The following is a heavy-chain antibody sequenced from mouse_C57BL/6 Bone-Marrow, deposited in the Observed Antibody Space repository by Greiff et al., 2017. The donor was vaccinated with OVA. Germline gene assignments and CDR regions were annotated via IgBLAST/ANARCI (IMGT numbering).Heavy chain of an antibody. CDR1: GFSLTSYG. D-gene: IGHD2-4*01. Sequence: VQLQQSGPGLVQPSQSLSITCTVSGFSLTSYGVHWVRPSPGKGLEWLGVIWRGGSTDYNAAFMSRLSITKDNSKSQVFFKMNSLQADDTAIYYCARYDDYPWYAMDYWGQGTSVTVAS. CDR3: ARYDDYPWYAMDY. J-gene: IGHJ4*01. CDR2: IWRGGST. V-gene: IGHV2-5*01.